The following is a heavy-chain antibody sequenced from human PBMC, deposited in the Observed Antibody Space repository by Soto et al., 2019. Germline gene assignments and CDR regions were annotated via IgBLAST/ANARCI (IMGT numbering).Heavy chain of an antibody. Sequence: QVHLVQSGAEVKKPGASVKVSCKASGYTFTGYYMHWVRQAPGQGLERMGWINPNSGGTNYAQKFQGRVTMTMDMSISTANMELSRLRSDYTAGYYCATFGMATLKTNRDYWGQGTLVTVSS. CDR2: INPNSGGT. CDR3: ATFGMATLKTNRDY. CDR1: GYTFTGYY. D-gene: IGHD3-10*01. V-gene: IGHV1-2*02. J-gene: IGHJ4*02.